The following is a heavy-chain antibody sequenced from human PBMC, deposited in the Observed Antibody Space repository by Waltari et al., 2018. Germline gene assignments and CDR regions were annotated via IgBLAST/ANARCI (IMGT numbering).Heavy chain of an antibody. CDR1: GLTLISYG. V-gene: IGHV3-30*02. Sequence: VQLLDSGGGVVQPGGSMRLSCAASGLTLISYGMPWARQAPGKGLEWVAFIGYDKNEKYYADSVKGRFTISRDNSRNNLYLQMDSLTPEDTAVYYCAAYTGSPSRPGPPSLWGRGTLVTVSS. J-gene: IGHJ4*02. D-gene: IGHD1-26*01. CDR2: IGYDKNEK. CDR3: AAYTGSPSRPGPPSL.